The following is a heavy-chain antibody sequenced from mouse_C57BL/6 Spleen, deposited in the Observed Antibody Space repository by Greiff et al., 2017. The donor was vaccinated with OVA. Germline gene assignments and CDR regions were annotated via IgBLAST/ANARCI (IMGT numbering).Heavy chain of an antibody. CDR3: ARSGGNYLYWYFDV. CDR1: GYSFTGYF. CDR2: INPYNGDT. Sequence: EVQLQQSGPELVKPGASVKISCKASGYSFTGYFMNWVMQSHGKSLEWIGRINPYNGDTFYNQKFKGKATLTVDKSSSTAHMELRSLTSEDSAVYYCARSGGNYLYWYFDVWGTGTTVTVSS. V-gene: IGHV1-20*01. J-gene: IGHJ1*03. D-gene: IGHD2-1*01.